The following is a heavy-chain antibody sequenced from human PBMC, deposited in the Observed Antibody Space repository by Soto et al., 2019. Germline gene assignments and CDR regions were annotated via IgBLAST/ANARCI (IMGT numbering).Heavy chain of an antibody. D-gene: IGHD3-16*01. CDR2: INSDGSRT. J-gene: IGHJ3*02. Sequence: PGGSLRLSCAASGFTFSRYWMHWVRQAPGKGLVWVSRINSDGSRTSYADSVKGRLTISRDNAKNAIYLQMDSLRAEDTAVYYCAREGLDTDGSFDIWGQGTMVTVSS. V-gene: IGHV3-74*01. CDR1: GFTFSRYW. CDR3: AREGLDTDGSFDI.